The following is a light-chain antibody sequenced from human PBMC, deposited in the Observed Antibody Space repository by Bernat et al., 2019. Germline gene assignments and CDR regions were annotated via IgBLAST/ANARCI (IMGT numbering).Light chain of an antibody. CDR3: QQTYSTPWT. J-gene: IGKJ1*01. CDR2: AAS. CDR1: QSISNY. Sequence: DIQMTQSPSSLSASVGDRVTITCRASQSISNYLNWYQQKPGKAPKFLIYAASSLADGVPSRFTGSGSGTEFTLTISSLQPEDSAAYYCQQTYSTPWTFGQWTKVEIK. V-gene: IGKV1-39*01.